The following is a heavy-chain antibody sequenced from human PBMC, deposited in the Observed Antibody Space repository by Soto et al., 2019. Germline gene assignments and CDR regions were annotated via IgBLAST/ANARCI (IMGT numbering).Heavy chain of an antibody. V-gene: IGHV5-10-1*01. CDR3: AIPEGDYYYYGMDV. Sequence: GESLKISCKGSGYSFTSYWMSGVRQMPGKGLEWMGRIDPSDSYTNYSPSFQGHVTISADKSISTAYLQWSSLKASDTAMYYCAIPEGDYYYYGMDVWGKGTTVTVSS. CDR1: GYSFTSYW. CDR2: IDPSDSYT. J-gene: IGHJ6*04.